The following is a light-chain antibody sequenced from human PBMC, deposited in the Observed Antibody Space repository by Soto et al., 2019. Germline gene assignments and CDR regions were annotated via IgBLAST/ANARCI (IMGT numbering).Light chain of an antibody. CDR1: KSGSNNY. J-gene: IGKJ4*01. CDR3: QQRSNRPLT. CDR2: GAS. Sequence: EIARTQSPGSLSLSPGQRATLSCRSRKSGSNNYLAWYQQKPGKAPRLVIYGASNLDTGIPDRFSASGSGTDFTLTISSLEPEDVAIYYCQQRSNRPLTFGGGTKVDIK. V-gene: IGKV3D-20*02.